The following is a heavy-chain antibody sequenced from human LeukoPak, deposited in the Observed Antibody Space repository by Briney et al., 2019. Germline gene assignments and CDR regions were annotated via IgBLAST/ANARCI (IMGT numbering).Heavy chain of an antibody. J-gene: IGHJ3*02. CDR2: IKQDGSEK. CDR1: GFTFSRYW. Sequence: GGSLRLPCAASGFTFSRYWMSWVRQAPGKGLEWVASIKQDGSEKYYVDSVKGRFTISRDNAKNSLYLQMNSLRAKETAVYYCARDADLGATITGAFDIWGQGTMVTVSS. D-gene: IGHD5-24*01. V-gene: IGHV3-7*01. CDR3: ARDADLGATITGAFDI.